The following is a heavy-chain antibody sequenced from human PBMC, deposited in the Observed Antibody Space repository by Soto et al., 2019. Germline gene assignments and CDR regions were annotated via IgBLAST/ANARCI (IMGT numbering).Heavy chain of an antibody. V-gene: IGHV4-59*12. D-gene: IGHD1-7*01. CDR3: ARTESGTFDP. J-gene: IGHJ5*02. Sequence: SETLSLTCTVSGDSISGYYWSWIRQPPGKGLEWIGYIYYSGSTNYNPSLKSRVTISVDRSKNQFSLKLSSVTAADTAVYYCARTESGTFDPWGQGTLVTVSS. CDR1: GDSISGYY. CDR2: IYYSGST.